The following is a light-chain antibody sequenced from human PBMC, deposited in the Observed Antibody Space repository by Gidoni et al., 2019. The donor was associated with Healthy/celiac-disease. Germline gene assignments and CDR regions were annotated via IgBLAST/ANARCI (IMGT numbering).Light chain of an antibody. CDR2: DAS. J-gene: IGKJ3*01. CDR3: QQRSNWRG. Sequence: EIVLTQSPATLSLSPGERATLSCRASQGVSSYLAWYQQKPGQAPRLLIYDASNRATGIPARFSGSGPGTDFTLTISSLEPEDFAVYYCQQRSNWRGFGPXTKVDIK. CDR1: QGVSSY. V-gene: IGKV3D-11*01.